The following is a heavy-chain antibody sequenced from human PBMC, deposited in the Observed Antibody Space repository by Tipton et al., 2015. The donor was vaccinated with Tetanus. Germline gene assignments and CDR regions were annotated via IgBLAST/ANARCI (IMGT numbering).Heavy chain of an antibody. J-gene: IGHJ4*02. D-gene: IGHD1-26*01. V-gene: IGHV4-30-2*01. CDR2: SYASGSN. CDR1: GGSVSSGGFS. CDR3: ARRGGGSTFDH. Sequence: TLSLTCDVSGGSVSSGGFSWNWIRQPPGKGLEWIGYSYASGSNYYNPSLKSRLTISVHGSKNQFSLKLSSVTAADTAVYYCARRGGGSTFDHWGQGTLVTVSS.